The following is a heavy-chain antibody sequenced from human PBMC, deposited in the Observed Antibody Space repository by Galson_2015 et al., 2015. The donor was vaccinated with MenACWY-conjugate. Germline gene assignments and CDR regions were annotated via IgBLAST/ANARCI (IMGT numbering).Heavy chain of an antibody. CDR1: GFTFNNYG. CDR2: ISYDGSNK. J-gene: IGHJ4*02. CDR3: AKARRGRVVVTATTDY. D-gene: IGHD2-21*02. V-gene: IGHV3-30*18. Sequence: SLRLSCAASGFTFNNYGMHWVRHAPGKGLEWVADISYDGSNKYYADSVKGRFTISRDNSKNMLYLQMNSLRAEDTAVYYCAKARRGRVVVTATTDYWGQGTLVTVSS.